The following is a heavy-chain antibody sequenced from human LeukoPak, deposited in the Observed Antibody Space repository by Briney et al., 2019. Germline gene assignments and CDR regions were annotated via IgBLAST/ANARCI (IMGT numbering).Heavy chain of an antibody. D-gene: IGHD6-13*01. J-gene: IGHJ2*01. Sequence: ASVKVSCKASGYTFTSYGISWVRQAPGQGLEWMGWISAYNGNTNYAQKLQGRVTMTTDTPTSTAYMELRSLRSDDTAVYYCARDSGIASTGLYWYFDLWGRGTLVTVSS. CDR1: GYTFTSYG. V-gene: IGHV1-18*01. CDR2: ISAYNGNT. CDR3: ARDSGIASTGLYWYFDL.